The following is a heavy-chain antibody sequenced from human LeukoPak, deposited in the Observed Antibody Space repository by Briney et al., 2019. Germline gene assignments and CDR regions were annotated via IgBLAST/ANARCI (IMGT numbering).Heavy chain of an antibody. CDR1: GVSISSTSHY. CDR3: ARPEGGSAYSYVIF. Sequence: PSETLSLTCTVSGVSISSTSHYWGWVRQPPGKGLEWIGSASYSGSPYYNPSLKNRVTVSVDTSKNQFPLKLSSVTAADTAVYYCARPEGGSAYSYVIFWGQGTLVSVSS. V-gene: IGHV4-39*01. D-gene: IGHD5-18*01. J-gene: IGHJ4*02. CDR2: ASYSGSP.